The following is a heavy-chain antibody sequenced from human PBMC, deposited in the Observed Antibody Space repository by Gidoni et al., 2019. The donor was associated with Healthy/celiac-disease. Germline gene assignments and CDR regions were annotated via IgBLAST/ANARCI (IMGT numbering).Heavy chain of an antibody. CDR3: ARERAYYDFWSGYYHHDAFDI. V-gene: IGHV4-34*01. D-gene: IGHD3-3*01. CDR1: GGSLSGYY. J-gene: IGHJ3*02. Sequence: QVQLQQWGAGLLKPSETLSLTCAVDGGSLSGYYWRWIRQPPGTGLVWVGEINHSGSTNYNPSLKSRVTISVDTSKNQFSLKLSSVTAADTAVYYCARERAYYDFWSGYYHHDAFDIWGQGTMVTVSS. CDR2: INHSGST.